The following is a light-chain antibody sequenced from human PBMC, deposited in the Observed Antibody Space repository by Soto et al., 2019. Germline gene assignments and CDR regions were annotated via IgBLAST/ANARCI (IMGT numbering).Light chain of an antibody. V-gene: IGKV3-20*01. Sequence: EIVLTQSPDTLSLSPGEGATLACMATQNVARSNLAWYQQKPGQAPRLLIYGGSSRATGIPVRFSGSGSETDFTLTITRLEPEDFAVYYCQQYSSSRTFGQGTKVDIK. CDR2: GGS. CDR3: QQYSSSRT. CDR1: QNVARSN. J-gene: IGKJ1*01.